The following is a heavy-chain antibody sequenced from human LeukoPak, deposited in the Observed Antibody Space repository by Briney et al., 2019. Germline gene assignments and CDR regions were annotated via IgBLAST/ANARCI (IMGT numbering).Heavy chain of an antibody. CDR2: ISYDGSNK. CDR3: ARDRKWLQSYYYYGMDV. V-gene: IGHV3-30*04. J-gene: IGHJ6*02. CDR1: GFTFSSYA. D-gene: IGHD5-24*01. Sequence: GGSLRLSCAASGFTFSSYAMHWVRPAPGKGLEWVAVISYDGSNKYYADSVKGRFTISRDNSKNTLYLQMNSLRAEDTAVYYCARDRKWLQSYYYYGMDVWAKGPRSPSP.